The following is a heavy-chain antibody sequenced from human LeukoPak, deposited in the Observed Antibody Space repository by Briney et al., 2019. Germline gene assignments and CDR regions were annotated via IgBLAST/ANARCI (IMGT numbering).Heavy chain of an antibody. Sequence: GGSLRLSCAASGFTFSSYAMHWVRQAPGKGLEWVAVISYDGSNKYYADSVKGRFTISRDNSKNTLYLQMNSLRAEDTAVYYCARDRAVATSHYSAYWGQGTLVTVSS. D-gene: IGHD5-12*01. J-gene: IGHJ4*02. CDR2: ISYDGSNK. V-gene: IGHV3-30-3*01. CDR1: GFTFSSYA. CDR3: ARDRAVATSHYSAY.